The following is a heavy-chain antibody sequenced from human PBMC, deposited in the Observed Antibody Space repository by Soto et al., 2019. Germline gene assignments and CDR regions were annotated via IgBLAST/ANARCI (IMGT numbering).Heavy chain of an antibody. CDR1: GLPFSNYG. CDR3: AKLPSTMTQAFDV. V-gene: IGHV3-30*18. D-gene: IGHD2-21*02. Sequence: PGGSLRLSCAASGLPFSNYGMHWVRQAPGKGLEWVAVISHDGGKKYYVDSVKGRFTISRDNSNNTLYLQMDSLRIEDTALYYCAKLPSTMTQAFDVWGQGTVVTVSS. J-gene: IGHJ3*01. CDR2: ISHDGGKK.